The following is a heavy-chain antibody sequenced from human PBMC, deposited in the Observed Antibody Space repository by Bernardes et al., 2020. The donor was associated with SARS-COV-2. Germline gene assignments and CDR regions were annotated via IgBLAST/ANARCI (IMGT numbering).Heavy chain of an antibody. Sequence: ASVKVSCKASGYTFTDYYIHWVRQAPGQGLEWMGRINPNSGGTNSAQKFQGRVTMTRDTSITTAYMELNRLTSDDTAIYYCARSYNSIFSAFEIFSAFAIWGQGTMVTVSS. V-gene: IGHV1-2*06. CDR3: ARSYNSIFSAFEIFSAFAI. CDR1: GYTFTDYY. CDR2: INPNSGGT. J-gene: IGHJ3*01. D-gene: IGHD3-3*02.